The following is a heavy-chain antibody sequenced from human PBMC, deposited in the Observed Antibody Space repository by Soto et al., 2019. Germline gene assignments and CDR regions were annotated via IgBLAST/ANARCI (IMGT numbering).Heavy chain of an antibody. J-gene: IGHJ6*02. D-gene: IGHD6-13*01. Sequence: QVQLQESGPGLVKPSETLSLTCTVSGGSISSYYWSWIRQPPGKGLEWIGYIYYSGSTNYNPSLKSRVTISVDTSKNQFSLKLSSVTAADTAVYYCVRAAGKATYYYYGMDVWGQGTTVTVSS. V-gene: IGHV4-59*01. CDR2: IYYSGST. CDR1: GGSISSYY. CDR3: VRAAGKATYYYYGMDV.